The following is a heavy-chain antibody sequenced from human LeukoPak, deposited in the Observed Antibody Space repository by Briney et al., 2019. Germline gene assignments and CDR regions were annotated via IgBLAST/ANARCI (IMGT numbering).Heavy chain of an antibody. D-gene: IGHD1-26*01. V-gene: IGHV3-33*01. CDR1: GFTFSSYG. J-gene: IGHJ4*02. CDR2: ICYDGSNK. Sequence: GGSLRLSCAASGFTFSSYGMHWVRQAPGKGLEWVAVICYDGSNKYYADSVKDRFTISRDNSKNTLYLQMNSLRAEDTAVYYCARSSTSGSYGPGDYWGQGTLVTVSS. CDR3: ARSSTSGSYGPGDY.